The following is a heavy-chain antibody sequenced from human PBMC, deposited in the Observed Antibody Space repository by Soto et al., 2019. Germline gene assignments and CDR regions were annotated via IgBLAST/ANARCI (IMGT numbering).Heavy chain of an antibody. CDR1: GGTFSSYT. V-gene: IGHV1-69*12. J-gene: IGHJ6*02. CDR3: ERQGESSGSFYYGMDV. CDR2: ILAIFGTA. Sequence: QVQLVQSGAEVKKPGSSVKVSCKASGGTFSSYTISWVRQAPGQGLEWMGGILAIFGTANYAQRFQGRVTITADESTSTAYMELRSLRSADTAVDYCERQGESSGSFYYGMDVWGQGTTVIVSS. D-gene: IGHD3-22*01.